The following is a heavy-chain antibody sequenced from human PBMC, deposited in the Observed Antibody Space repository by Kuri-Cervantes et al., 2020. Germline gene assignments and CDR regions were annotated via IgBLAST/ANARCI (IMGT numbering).Heavy chain of an antibody. Sequence: GSLRLSCAVSGGSFSGYYWSWIRQPPGEGLEWIGEINHTGSTNYNPSLKSRVTISLDTSKNQFSLKLRSVTAADTAVYYCARGPENTNGFYFDYWGQGALVTVSS. V-gene: IGHV4-34*01. CDR3: ARGPENTNGFYFDY. CDR1: GGSFSGYY. D-gene: IGHD2-8*01. CDR2: INHTGST. J-gene: IGHJ4*02.